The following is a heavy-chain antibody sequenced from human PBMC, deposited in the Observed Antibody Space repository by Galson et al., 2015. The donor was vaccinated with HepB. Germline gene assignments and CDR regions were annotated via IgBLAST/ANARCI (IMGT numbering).Heavy chain of an antibody. CDR1: GYTLTELS. CDR2: FDPEDGET. J-gene: IGHJ3*02. D-gene: IGHD3-22*01. V-gene: IGHV1-24*01. Sequence: SVKVSCKVSGYTLTELSMHWVRQAPGKGLEWMGGFDPEDGETIYAQKFQGRVTMTEDTSTDTAYMELSSLRSEDTAVYYCATLATMIVTEVSHAFDIWGQGTMVTVSS. CDR3: ATLATMIVTEVSHAFDI.